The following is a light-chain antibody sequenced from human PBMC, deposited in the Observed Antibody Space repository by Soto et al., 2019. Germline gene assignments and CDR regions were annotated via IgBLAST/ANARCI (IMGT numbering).Light chain of an antibody. CDR2: SNN. CDR3: AAWDDSLKGWV. V-gene: IGLV1-44*01. CDR1: SSNIGSNT. Sequence: QSVLTQPPSASGTSGQRVTISCSGSSSNIGSNTVNWYQQLPGTAPKLLIYSNNQRPSGVPDRFSGSKSGTSASLAISGLQSEDEADYYCAAWDDSLKGWVFGGGTKLTVL. J-gene: IGLJ3*02.